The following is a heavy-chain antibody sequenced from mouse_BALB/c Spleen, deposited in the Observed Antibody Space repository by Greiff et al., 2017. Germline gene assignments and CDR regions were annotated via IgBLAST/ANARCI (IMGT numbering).Heavy chain of an antibody. J-gene: IGHJ4*01. Sequence: QVQLKESGAELMKPGASVKISCKATGYTFSSYWIEWVKQRPGHGLEWIGEILPGSGSTNYNEKFKGKATFTADTSSNTAYMQLSSLTSEDSAVYYCARYDDYDGYAMDYWGQGTSVTVSS. CDR2: ILPGSGST. CDR3: ARYDDYDGYAMDY. V-gene: IGHV1-9*01. CDR1: GYTFSSYW. D-gene: IGHD2-4*01.